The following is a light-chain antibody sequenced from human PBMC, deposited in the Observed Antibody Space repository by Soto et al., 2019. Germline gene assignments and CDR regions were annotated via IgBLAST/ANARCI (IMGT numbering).Light chain of an antibody. Sequence: QSVLTQPPSVSGSPGQRVTISCTGSSSNIGAGYDVHWYQQLPGTAPKLLIYSNNNRPSGVPDRFSGSKSGTSASLAITGVQAEDEADYYCLSFDSSLSGWVFGGGTKVTVL. CDR1: SSNIGAGYD. V-gene: IGLV1-40*01. J-gene: IGLJ3*02. CDR3: LSFDSSLSGWV. CDR2: SNN.